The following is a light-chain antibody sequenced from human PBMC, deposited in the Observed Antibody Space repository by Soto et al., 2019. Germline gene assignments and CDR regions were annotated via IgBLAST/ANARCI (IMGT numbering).Light chain of an antibody. J-gene: IGKJ2*01. CDR2: GAS. Sequence: EIVLTQSPGTLSLSPGERATLSCRASQSISNNYLAWYQQKPGQAPRLLIYGASSRATGIPDRFSGSGSGTDFTLTISRLEPEDFAVYYCQQYGSSPPYTFGQGFKLEMK. V-gene: IGKV3-20*01. CDR1: QSISNNY. CDR3: QQYGSSPPYT.